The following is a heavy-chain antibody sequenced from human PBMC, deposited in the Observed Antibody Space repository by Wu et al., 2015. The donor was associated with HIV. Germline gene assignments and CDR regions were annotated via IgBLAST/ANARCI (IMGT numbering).Heavy chain of an antibody. V-gene: IGHV4-34*01. CDR3: AQGPRGSYSRRHYGMVV. J-gene: IGHJ6*02. CDR2: INHSGST. Sequence: QVQLQQWGAGLLKPSETLSLTCAVYGGSFSSYYWSWTRQPPGKGLEWIGEINHSGSTNCNPSLKSRVTISVDTSKNQFSLNLTSVTAADTAVYYCAQGPRGSYSRRHYGMVVWGQGTTVTVSS. CDR1: GGSFSSYY. D-gene: IGHD1-26*01.